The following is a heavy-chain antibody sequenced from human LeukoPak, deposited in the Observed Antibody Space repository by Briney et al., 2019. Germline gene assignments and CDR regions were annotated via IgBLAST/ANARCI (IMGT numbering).Heavy chain of an antibody. J-gene: IGHJ4*02. V-gene: IGHV3-66*01. D-gene: IGHD3-10*01. CDR3: RITMVRGVIITPDY. Sequence: QSGGSLRLSCAASGFTVSSNYMSWVRQAPGKGLEWVSVIYSGGSTYYADSVKGRFTISRDNSKNTLYLQMNSLRAEDTAVYYCRITMVRGVIITPDYWGQGTLVTVSS. CDR2: IYSGGST. CDR1: GFTVSSNY.